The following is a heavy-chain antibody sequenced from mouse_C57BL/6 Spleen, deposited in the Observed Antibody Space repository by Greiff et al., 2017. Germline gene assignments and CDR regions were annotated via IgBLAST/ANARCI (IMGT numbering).Heavy chain of an antibody. CDR2: IRLKSDNYAT. CDR1: GFTFSNYW. Sequence: EVPLVESGGGLVQPGGSMKLSCVASGFTFSNYWMNWVRQSPEKGLEWVAQIRLKSDNYATHYAESVKGRFTISRDDSKSSDYLQMNNLRAEDTGIYYCTDYYGSSSPFDYWGQGTTLTVSS. J-gene: IGHJ2*01. V-gene: IGHV6-3*01. CDR3: TDYYGSSSPFDY. D-gene: IGHD1-1*01.